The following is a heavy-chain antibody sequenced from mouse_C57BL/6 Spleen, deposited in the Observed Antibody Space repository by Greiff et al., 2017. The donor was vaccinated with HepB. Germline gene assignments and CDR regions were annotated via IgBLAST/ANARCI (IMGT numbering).Heavy chain of an antibody. Sequence: EVQLQQSGGDLVKPGGSLKLSCAASGFTFSSYGMSWVRQTPDKRLEWVATISSGGSYTYYPDSVKGRFTISRDNAKNTLYLQMSSLKSEDTAMYYCARHAVLWLSEDYFDYWGQGTTLTVSS. CDR2: ISSGGSYT. CDR1: GFTFSSYG. J-gene: IGHJ2*01. CDR3: ARHAVLWLSEDYFDY. V-gene: IGHV5-6*01. D-gene: IGHD1-2*01.